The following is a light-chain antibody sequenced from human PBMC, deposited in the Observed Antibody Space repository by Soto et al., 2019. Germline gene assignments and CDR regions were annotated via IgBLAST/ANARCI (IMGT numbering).Light chain of an antibody. V-gene: IGKV1-27*01. J-gene: IGKJ3*01. CDR1: QDISNY. Sequence: DIRMTQSPSSLSASVGDRVTITCRASQDISNYLAWYQQKPGKVPRLLIYTAFILQSGVPSRFSGSGSGTDFTLTISSLQPEDVATYYCQNYNNVPLIFSPGTKVDI. CDR2: TAF. CDR3: QNYNNVPLI.